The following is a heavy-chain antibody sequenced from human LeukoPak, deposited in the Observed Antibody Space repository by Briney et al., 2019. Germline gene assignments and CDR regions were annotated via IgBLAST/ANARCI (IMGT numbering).Heavy chain of an antibody. J-gene: IGHJ4*02. CDR3: ARVSSDSRGWYAFDY. D-gene: IGHD6-19*01. Sequence: GGSLSLSCAPSGFTLSSIYMGWVRRARGKGRGGRAYIPSGGSTNYPDTVKGRFSISRDNSKNTLYLQLNSLRAEDTAVYYCARVSSDSRGWYAFDYWRQGSLVTVCS. CDR1: GFTLSSIY. V-gene: IGHV3-53*05. CDR2: IPSGGST.